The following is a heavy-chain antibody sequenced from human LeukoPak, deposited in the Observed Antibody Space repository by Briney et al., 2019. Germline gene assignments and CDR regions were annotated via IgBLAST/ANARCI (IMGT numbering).Heavy chain of an antibody. V-gene: IGHV3-11*01. D-gene: IGHD4-23*01. CDR2: ISSSGSTI. Sequence: GGSLRLSCAASGFTFSDYYMSWLRQAPGKGLEWVSYISSSGSTIYYADSVKGRFTISRDNAKNSLYLQMNSLRAEDTAVYYCARVRAYGGNHGGGNDYWGQGTLVTVSS. CDR1: GFTFSDYY. J-gene: IGHJ4*02. CDR3: ARVRAYGGNHGGGNDY.